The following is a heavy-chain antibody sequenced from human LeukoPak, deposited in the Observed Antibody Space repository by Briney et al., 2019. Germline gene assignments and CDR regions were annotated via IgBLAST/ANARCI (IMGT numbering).Heavy chain of an antibody. CDR1: SGSINNYY. V-gene: IGHV4-59*12. J-gene: IGHJ6*02. CDR3: ARGRGSSSSFSYYGMDV. CDR2: IFYSGST. D-gene: IGHD6-13*01. Sequence: SETLSLTCTVSSGSINNYYWNWIRQPPGKGLEWIGYIFYSGSTNYNPSLNSRVTISVDTSKNQFSLKLSSVTAADTAVYYCARGRGSSSSFSYYGMDVWGQGTTVTVSS.